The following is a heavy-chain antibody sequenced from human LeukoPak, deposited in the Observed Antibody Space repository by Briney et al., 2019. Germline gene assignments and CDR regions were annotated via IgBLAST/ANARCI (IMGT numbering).Heavy chain of an antibody. CDR2: IYYSGST. D-gene: IGHD2/OR15-2a*01. Sequence: SETLSLTCTVSGGSISSNTYYWGWIRQPPGKGLEWIGSIYYSGSTYYNPSLKSRVTISVDTSKNQFSLKLSSVTAADTAVYYCARRFYSDAANWFDPWGQGTLVTVSS. CDR1: GGSISSNTYY. CDR3: ARRFYSDAANWFDP. V-gene: IGHV4-39*07. J-gene: IGHJ5*02.